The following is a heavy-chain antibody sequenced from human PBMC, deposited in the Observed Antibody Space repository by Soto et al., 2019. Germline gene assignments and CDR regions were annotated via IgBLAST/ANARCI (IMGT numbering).Heavy chain of an antibody. V-gene: IGHV3-53*04. D-gene: IGHD6-13*01. J-gene: IGHJ4*02. CDR2: IYSGGST. CDR1: GFTVSSNY. CDR3: ARDSVLGAAAGDY. Sequence: LSLTCAASGFTVSSNYMSWVRQAPGKGLEWVSVIYSGGSTYYADSVKGRFTISRHNSKNTLYLQMNSLRAEDTAVYYCARDSVLGAAAGDYWGQGTLVTVSS.